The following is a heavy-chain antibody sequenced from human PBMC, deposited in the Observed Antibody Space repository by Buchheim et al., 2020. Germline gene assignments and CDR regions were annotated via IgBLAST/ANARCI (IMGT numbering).Heavy chain of an antibody. D-gene: IGHD5-12*01. V-gene: IGHV1-46*01. CDR3: ARDRPTKVSLSYYGMDV. CDR1: GYTFTSYY. J-gene: IGHJ6*02. Sequence: QVQLVQSGAEVKKPGASVKVSCKASGYTFTSYYMHWVRQAPGQGLEWMGIINPSGGSTSYAQKFQGRVTMTRDTSTSTFYMELSSLRSEDTAVYYCARDRPTKVSLSYYGMDVWGQGTT. CDR2: INPSGGST.